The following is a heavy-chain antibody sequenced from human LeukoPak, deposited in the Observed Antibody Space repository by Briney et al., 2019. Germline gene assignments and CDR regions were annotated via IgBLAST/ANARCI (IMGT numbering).Heavy chain of an antibody. J-gene: IGHJ4*02. CDR2: ISGSGGST. Sequence: GSLRLSCAASGFTFSSYAMSWVRQAPGKGLEWVSAISGSGGSTYYADSVKGRFTISRDNSKNTLYLQMNSLRAEDTAVYYCARGVWNYYDSSGYYQDYWGQGTLVTVSS. CDR3: ARGVWNYYDSSGYYQDY. D-gene: IGHD3-22*01. V-gene: IGHV3-23*01. CDR1: GFTFSSYA.